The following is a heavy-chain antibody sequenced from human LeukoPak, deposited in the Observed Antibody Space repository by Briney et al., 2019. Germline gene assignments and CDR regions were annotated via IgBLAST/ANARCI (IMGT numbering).Heavy chain of an antibody. CDR3: ARGPYTIFGVVIESEGWFDP. Sequence: SQTLSLTCTVSGGSISSGGYYWSWIRQHPGKGLKWIGYIYYSGSTYYNPSLKSRVTISVDTSKNQFSLKLSSVTAADTAVYYCARGPYTIFGVVIESEGWFDPWGQGTLVTVSS. CDR2: IYYSGST. D-gene: IGHD3-3*01. CDR1: GGSISSGGYY. V-gene: IGHV4-31*03. J-gene: IGHJ5*02.